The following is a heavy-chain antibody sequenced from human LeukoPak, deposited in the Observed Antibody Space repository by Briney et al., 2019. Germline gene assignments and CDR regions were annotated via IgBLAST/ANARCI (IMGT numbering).Heavy chain of an antibody. CDR3: AREIAAAGTVVWFDP. D-gene: IGHD6-13*01. J-gene: IGHJ5*02. V-gene: IGHV4-4*07. CDR1: GGSISSYY. Sequence: SETLSLTCTVSGGSISSYYWSWIRQPAGKGLEWIGRIYTSGSTNYNPSFKSRVTMSVDTSKNQFSLKLSSVTAADTAVYYCAREIAAAGTVVWFDPWGQGTLVTVSS. CDR2: IYTSGST.